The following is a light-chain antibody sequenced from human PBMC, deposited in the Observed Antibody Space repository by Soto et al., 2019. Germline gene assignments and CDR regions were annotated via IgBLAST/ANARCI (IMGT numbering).Light chain of an antibody. CDR1: SSDVGNYNY. J-gene: IGLJ1*01. V-gene: IGLV2-14*01. CDR3: SSYTSSSNYV. CDR2: EVS. Sequence: QSVLTQPASVSGSPGQSITISCTGTSSDVGNYNYVSWYQQHPAKAPKLMIFEVSNRPSGISSRFSGSKSGNTASLTISGLQAEDKADYYCSSYTSSSNYVFGTGTKVTVL.